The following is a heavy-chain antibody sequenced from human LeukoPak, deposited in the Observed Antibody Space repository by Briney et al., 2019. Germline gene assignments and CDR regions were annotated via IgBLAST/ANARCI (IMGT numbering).Heavy chain of an antibody. CDR2: IRSDGSNK. J-gene: IGHJ5*02. D-gene: IGHD6-13*01. Sequence: GGSLRLSCAGSGFSFSSYGMHWVRQAPGKGLEWMAFIRSDGSNKYYADSVKGRFTISRDNSKNTLYLQMNSLRAEDTAVYYCTRERGLIAPSGVDLWGQGTLVTVSS. V-gene: IGHV3-30*02. CDR1: GFSFSSYG. CDR3: TRERGLIAPSGVDL.